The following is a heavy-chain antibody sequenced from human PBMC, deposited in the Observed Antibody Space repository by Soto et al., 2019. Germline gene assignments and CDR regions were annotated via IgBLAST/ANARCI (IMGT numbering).Heavy chain of an antibody. J-gene: IGHJ5*02. Sequence: QVQLQQWGAGLLKPSETLSLTCAVYGGSFSGYYWSWIRQPPGKGLEWIGEINHSGSTNYNPSLKSRVXXSXDXXKNQFSLKLSSVTAADTAVYYCAREYYYGSGSYTPWGQGTLVTVSS. CDR1: GGSFSGYY. CDR2: INHSGST. CDR3: AREYYYGSGSYTP. D-gene: IGHD3-10*01. V-gene: IGHV4-34*01.